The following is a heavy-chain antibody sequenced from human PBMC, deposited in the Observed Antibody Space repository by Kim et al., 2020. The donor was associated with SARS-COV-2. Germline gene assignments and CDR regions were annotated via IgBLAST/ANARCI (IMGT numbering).Heavy chain of an antibody. J-gene: IGHJ3*02. CDR3: ARYYYDSSGYYYQGRRNAFDI. V-gene: IGHV3-7*03. CDR2: IKQDGSEK. CDR1: GFTFSSYW. D-gene: IGHD3-22*01. Sequence: GGSLRLSCAASGFTFSSYWMSWVRQAPGKGLEWVANIKQDGSEKYYVDSVKGRFTISRDNAKNSLYLQMNSLRAEDTAVYYCARYYYDSSGYYYQGRRNAFDIWGQGTMVTVSS.